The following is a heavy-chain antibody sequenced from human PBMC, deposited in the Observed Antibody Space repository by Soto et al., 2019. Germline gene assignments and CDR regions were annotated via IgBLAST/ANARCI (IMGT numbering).Heavy chain of an antibody. CDR1: GFTFNTYG. V-gene: IGHV3-30*03. J-gene: IGHJ6*02. Sequence: PGGSLRLSCAASGFTFNTYGIHWVRQAPGKGLEWVAIISYDGSDKYYADSVKGRFTISRDNAKNSLYLQMNSLRAEDTALYYCARFYYDSSGYLPSPYYYYYGMDVWGQGTTVTVSS. D-gene: IGHD3-22*01. CDR3: ARFYYDSSGYLPSPYYYYYGMDV. CDR2: ISYDGSDK.